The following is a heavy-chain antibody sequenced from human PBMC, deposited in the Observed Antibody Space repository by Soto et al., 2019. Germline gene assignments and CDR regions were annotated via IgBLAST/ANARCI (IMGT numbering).Heavy chain of an antibody. D-gene: IGHD3-10*01. CDR3: ATLPHYGSGRYGFDY. Sequence: EVQLVESGGGLVQPGGSLRLSCAVSGFTFSRYWMHWVRQAPGQGLVWVSRIKSDGSNTSYADSVKGRFTISRDNANNTLYLQMNSLRAEDTAVYYCATLPHYGSGRYGFDYWGQGTLVTVSS. J-gene: IGHJ4*02. CDR2: IKSDGSNT. CDR1: GFTFSRYW. V-gene: IGHV3-74*01.